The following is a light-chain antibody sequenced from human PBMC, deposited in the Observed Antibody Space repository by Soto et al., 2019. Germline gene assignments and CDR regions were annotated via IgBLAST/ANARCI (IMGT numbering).Light chain of an antibody. J-gene: IGKJ4*01. CDR2: GAF. CDR3: QQSYSTPPLP. CDR1: QSISNF. V-gene: IGKV1-39*01. Sequence: DVRVTQSPSSLSASVGDRVTITCRTSQSISNFLNWYQQQPGKAPKLLIYGAFSLQRGVPSRFSGSGSGTDFTLTIGSLQPEDFATYYCQQSYSTPPLPFGGGTK.